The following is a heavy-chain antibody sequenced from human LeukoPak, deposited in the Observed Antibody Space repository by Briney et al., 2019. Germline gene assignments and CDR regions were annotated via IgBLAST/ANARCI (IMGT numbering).Heavy chain of an antibody. V-gene: IGHV3-48*03. CDR1: GFTFSSYE. CDR3: AREGVAAADAGRVLDY. J-gene: IGHJ4*02. Sequence: GGSLRLSCAASGFTFSSYEMNWVRQAPGKGLEWVSYISSSGSTIYYADSVKGRFTISRDNAKNSLYLQMSSLRAEDTAVYYCAREGVAAADAGRVLDYWGQGTLVTVSS. D-gene: IGHD6-13*01. CDR2: ISSSGSTI.